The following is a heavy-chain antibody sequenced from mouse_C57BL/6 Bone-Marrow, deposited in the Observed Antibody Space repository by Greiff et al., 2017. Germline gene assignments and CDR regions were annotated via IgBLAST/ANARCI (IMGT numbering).Heavy chain of an antibody. D-gene: IGHD2-4*01. CDR3: ARWGGLRVDYAMDD. J-gene: IGHJ4*01. Sequence: QVQLQQPGAELVMPGASVKLSCKASGYTFASYWMHGVKQRPGQGLEWIGEIDPSDSYTNYNQKFKGKSTLTVDKSSSTAYIQRSSLTSEDSAVYYCARWGGLRVDYAMDDWGQGISVTVPS. CDR2: IDPSDSYT. V-gene: IGHV1-69*01. CDR1: GYTFASYW.